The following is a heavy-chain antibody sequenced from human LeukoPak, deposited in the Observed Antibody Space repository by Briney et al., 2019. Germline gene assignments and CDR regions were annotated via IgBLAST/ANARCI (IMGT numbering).Heavy chain of an antibody. CDR2: INSDGSST. V-gene: IGHV3-74*01. Sequence: PGGSLRLSCAASGFTFSSYWMHWVRQAPGKGLVWVSRINSDGSSTSYADSVKGRFTISRDNSKNTLYLQMNSLRAEDTAVYYCAKWVVHLYYYYYYMDVWGKGTTVTVSS. CDR3: AKWVVHLYYYYYYMDV. J-gene: IGHJ6*03. D-gene: IGHD6-19*01. CDR1: GFTFSSYW.